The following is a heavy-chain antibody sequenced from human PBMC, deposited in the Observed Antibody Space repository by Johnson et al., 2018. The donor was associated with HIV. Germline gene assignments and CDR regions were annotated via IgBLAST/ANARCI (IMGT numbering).Heavy chain of an antibody. V-gene: IGHV3-49*05. D-gene: IGHD2-21*02. CDR1: GFTFGDYA. J-gene: IGHJ3*02. CDR2: IRSKAYGETT. CDR3: TGGRDLRAFDI. Sequence: VQLVESGGGLVKPGGSLRLSCSTSGFTFGDYAMSWFRQAPTKGLEWVSFIRSKAYGETTEYAASVKGRFTISRDDSKSITFLQMDSLKTEDTGMYYCTGGRDLRAFDIWGQGTMVTVSS.